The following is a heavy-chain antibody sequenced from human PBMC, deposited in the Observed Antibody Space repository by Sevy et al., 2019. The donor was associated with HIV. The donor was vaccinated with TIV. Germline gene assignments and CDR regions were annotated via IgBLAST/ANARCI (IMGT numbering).Heavy chain of an antibody. CDR3: TIAPVHFL. V-gene: IGHV3-15*01. CDR2: IKSKTDGGTT. CDR1: GFTFTTVW. D-gene: IGHD6-6*01. Sequence: GGSLRLSCVASGFTFTTVWMSWVRQAPGKGLEWLGRIKSKTDGGTTYYAAPVKGRFTISRDDSKNTLYLQMNSLKIEDTAVYFCTIAPVHFLWGRGTLVTVSS. J-gene: IGHJ4*02.